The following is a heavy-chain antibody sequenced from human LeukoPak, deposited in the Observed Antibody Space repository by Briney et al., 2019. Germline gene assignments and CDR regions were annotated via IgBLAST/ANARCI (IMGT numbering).Heavy chain of an antibody. J-gene: IGHJ2*01. CDR2: IGSSGTPI. V-gene: IGHV3-48*03. CDR1: GFTFSSHE. Sequence: GGSLRLSSAASGFTFSSHEMNWIRQAPGKGLEWVSYIGSSGTPIYYADSVKGRFTISRDNAKNSLYLQMNSPRAEDTATYYCARRFDVWGRGTLVTVSS. CDR3: ARRFDV.